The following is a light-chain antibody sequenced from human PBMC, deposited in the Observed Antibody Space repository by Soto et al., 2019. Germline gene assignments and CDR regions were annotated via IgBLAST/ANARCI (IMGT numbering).Light chain of an antibody. Sequence: QSVLTQPASVSGSPGQSITISCTGTSSDVGDYDYVSWYQQHPGKAPKLIIYEVSYRPSGISNRFSGSKSGNTASLIISGLQPEDEADYHCSSYTTNNTWVFGGGTQLTVL. CDR2: EVS. V-gene: IGLV2-14*01. CDR1: SSDVGDYDY. CDR3: SSYTTNNTWV. J-gene: IGLJ3*02.